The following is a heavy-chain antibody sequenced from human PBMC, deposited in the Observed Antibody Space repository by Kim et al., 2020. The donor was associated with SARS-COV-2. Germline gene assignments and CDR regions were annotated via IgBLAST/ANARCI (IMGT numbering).Heavy chain of an antibody. J-gene: IGHJ1*01. CDR3: ATAATAGTPRGYFQH. CDR1: GASFSGYS. V-gene: IGHV4-34*01. Sequence: SETLSLTCAVYGASFSGYSWSWIRQPPGMGLEWIGEINHSGSTNYNPSLKSRVTISVDTSKNQFSLKLSSVTAADTAVYYCATAATAGTPRGYFQHWGQGTLVIVSS. D-gene: IGHD6-19*01. CDR2: INHSGST.